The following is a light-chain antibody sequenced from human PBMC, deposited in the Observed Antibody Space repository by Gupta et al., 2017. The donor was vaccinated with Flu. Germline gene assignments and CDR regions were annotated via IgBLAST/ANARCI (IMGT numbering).Light chain of an antibody. J-gene: IGLJ3*02. CDR2: HDS. CDR1: NIRSIS. V-gene: IGLV3-21*02. CDR3: QVWDSRGDHHWV. Sequence: SYMLTQPTSVSVAQGRTARTTCGGNNIRSISLPWYQQKPGQAPVLIIFHDSDRPSGSPKRVSDSNSGNTAARTISRVEAGDEADYYCQVWDSRGDHHWVFGGGTKLTVL.